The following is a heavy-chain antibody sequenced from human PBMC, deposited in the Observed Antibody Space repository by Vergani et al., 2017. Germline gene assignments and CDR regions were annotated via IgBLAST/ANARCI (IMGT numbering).Heavy chain of an antibody. CDR1: GFLFSSYG. V-gene: IGHV3-30*02. D-gene: IGHD4-23*01. J-gene: IGHJ4*02. Sequence: QVSLVESGGGVVQPGLSLRLSCEASGFLFSSYGMHWVRQAPGKGLEWVAFIRFDGSEIYYADSVKGRFTISRDNSKNTLYLQVDSLRPDDTAVYYCAKAEPPYGANPLDSWGQGTLVTVSS. CDR3: AKAEPPYGANPLDS. CDR2: IRFDGSEI.